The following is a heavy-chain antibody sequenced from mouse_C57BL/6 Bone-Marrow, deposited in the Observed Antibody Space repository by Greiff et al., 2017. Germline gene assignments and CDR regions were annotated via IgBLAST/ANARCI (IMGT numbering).Heavy chain of an antibody. CDR1: GYTFTSYW. Sequence: QVHVKQPGAELVKPGASVKLSCKASGYTFTSYWMHWVKQRPGQGLEWIGMIHPNSGSTNYNEKFKSKATLTVDKSSSTAYMQLSSLTSEDSAFYYCARFVAYGGQGTLVTVSA. CDR2: IHPNSGST. CDR3: ARFVAY. J-gene: IGHJ3*01. V-gene: IGHV1-64*01.